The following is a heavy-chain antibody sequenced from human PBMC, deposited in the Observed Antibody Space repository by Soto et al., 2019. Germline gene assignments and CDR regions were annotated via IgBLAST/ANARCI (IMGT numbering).Heavy chain of an antibody. CDR2: INAGNGNT. J-gene: IGHJ3*02. V-gene: IGHV1-3*01. Sequence: ASVKVSCKASGYTFTSYAMHWVRQAPGQRLEWMGWINAGNGNTKYSQKFQGRVTITRDTSASTAYMELSSLRSEDTAVYYCASAGGGYCSSTSCSFDIWGQGTMVT. CDR3: ASAGGGYCSSTSCSFDI. D-gene: IGHD2-2*01. CDR1: GYTFTSYA.